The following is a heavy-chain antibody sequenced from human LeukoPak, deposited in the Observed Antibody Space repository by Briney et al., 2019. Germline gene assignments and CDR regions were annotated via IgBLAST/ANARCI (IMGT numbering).Heavy chain of an antibody. J-gene: IGHJ4*02. CDR3: ARVSTVVGQRYFDY. D-gene: IGHD4-23*01. CDR1: GFTFSSYS. Sequence: GGSLRLSCAASGFTFSSYSANWVRQAPGKGLEWVSSISSSSSYIYYADSVKGRFTISRDNAKNSLYLQMNSLRAEDTAVYYCARVSTVVGQRYFDYWGQGTLVTVSS. V-gene: IGHV3-21*01. CDR2: ISSSSSYI.